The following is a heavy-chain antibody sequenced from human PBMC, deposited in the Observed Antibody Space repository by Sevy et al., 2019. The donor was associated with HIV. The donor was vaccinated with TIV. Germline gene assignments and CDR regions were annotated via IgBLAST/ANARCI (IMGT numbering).Heavy chain of an antibody. J-gene: IGHJ6*02. CDR1: GVSVNSGAYD. CDR3: ARRGGLVDGGMDV. Sequence: SETLSLTCTVSGVSVNSGAYDWTWIRQPPGKGLESIGYISYRGRTSYNPSLQSRVTISVDTPKNQFSVKLSSVTAADTAVYYCARRGGLVDGGMDVWGQGTTVTVSS. D-gene: IGHD2-8*02. V-gene: IGHV4-61*08. CDR2: ISYRGRT.